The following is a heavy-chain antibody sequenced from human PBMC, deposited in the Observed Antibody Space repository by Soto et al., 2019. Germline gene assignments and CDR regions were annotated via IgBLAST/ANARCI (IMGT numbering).Heavy chain of an antibody. Sequence: GGSLRLSCAAYGFTFSSYAMHWVRQAPGKRLKWMAVISYDGSNKYYADNVKGRFTISRDNSKNTLYLQMNSLRAEDTAVYYCARAHSSSLSPMWVGHYWGQGTLVTVSS. J-gene: IGHJ4*02. D-gene: IGHD6-13*01. CDR2: ISYDGSNK. CDR3: ARAHSSSLSPMWVGHY. V-gene: IGHV3-30-3*01. CDR1: GFTFSSYA.